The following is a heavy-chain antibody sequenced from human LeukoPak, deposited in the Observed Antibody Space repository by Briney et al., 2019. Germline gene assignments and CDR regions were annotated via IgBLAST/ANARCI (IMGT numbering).Heavy chain of an antibody. V-gene: IGHV3-23*01. Sequence: GGSLRLSCAASGFTFSSYGMRWVRQAPGKGLEWVSAISGSGGSTYYADSVKGRFTISRDNSKNTLYLQMNSLRAEDTAVYYCARDRGVAGPRYFDYWGQGTLVTVSS. CDR1: GFTFSSYG. J-gene: IGHJ4*02. CDR3: ARDRGVAGPRYFDY. D-gene: IGHD6-19*01. CDR2: ISGSGGST.